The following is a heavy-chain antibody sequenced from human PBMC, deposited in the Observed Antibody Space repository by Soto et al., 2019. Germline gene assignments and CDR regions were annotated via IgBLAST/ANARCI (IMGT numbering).Heavy chain of an antibody. Sequence: GASVKVSFKASGYTFTNNDVSWVRQATGQGLEWMGCMNPGSGETAYAQKFQGRVTMTRDISIATAYMELNSLTSEDTAIYYCARMESFGSLNWFDPWGQGTLVTVSS. J-gene: IGHJ5*02. CDR2: MNPGSGET. CDR3: ARMESFGSLNWFDP. D-gene: IGHD5-18*01. CDR1: GYTFTNND. V-gene: IGHV1-8*02.